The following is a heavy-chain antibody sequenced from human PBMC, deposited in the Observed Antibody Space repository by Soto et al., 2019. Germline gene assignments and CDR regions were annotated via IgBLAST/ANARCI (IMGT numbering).Heavy chain of an antibody. D-gene: IGHD2-21*01. Sequence: ASVKVSCKASGYTFTSYYMHWVRQAPGQGLEWMGIINPSGGSTSYAQKFQGRVTMTRDTSTSTVYMELSSLRSEDTAVYYCARTPTGSRASCGWFDPWGQGTLVTVSS. CDR2: INPSGGST. J-gene: IGHJ5*02. CDR3: ARTPTGSRASCGWFDP. CDR1: GYTFTSYY. V-gene: IGHV1-46*01.